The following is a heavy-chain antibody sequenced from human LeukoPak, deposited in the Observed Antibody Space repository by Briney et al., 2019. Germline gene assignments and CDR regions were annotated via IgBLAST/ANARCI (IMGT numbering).Heavy chain of an antibody. D-gene: IGHD1-26*01. Sequence: GGSLRLSCAASGFTFSSYGMHWVRQAPGKGLEWVAFIRYDGSNKYYADSVKGRFTISRDNSKNTLYLQMNSLSAEDTAVYYCANYLSGRYSGLDYWGQETLVTVSS. J-gene: IGHJ4*02. V-gene: IGHV3-30*02. CDR1: GFTFSSYG. CDR2: IRYDGSNK. CDR3: ANYLSGRYSGLDY.